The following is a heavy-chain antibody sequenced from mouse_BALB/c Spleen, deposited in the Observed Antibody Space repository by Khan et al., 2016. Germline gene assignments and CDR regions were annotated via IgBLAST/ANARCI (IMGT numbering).Heavy chain of an antibody. CDR3: ARGDYDRCYYYSIDY. Sequence: EVELEESGGGLVKPGGFLKLSCADSGCTFSSYVMSWVRQTHEKRLEGVASISTGGDIYYPDSVKGRFTITRDNARNFRYLQLSSLRSEDMAVYYCARGDYDRCYYYSIDYLAQGPSVPVSS. CDR2: ISTGGDI. D-gene: IGHD2-4*01. V-gene: IGHV5-6-5*01. J-gene: IGHJ4*01. CDR1: GCTFSSYV.